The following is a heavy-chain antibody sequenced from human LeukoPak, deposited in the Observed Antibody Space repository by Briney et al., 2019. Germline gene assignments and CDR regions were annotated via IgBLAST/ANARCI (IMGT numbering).Heavy chain of an antibody. J-gene: IGHJ4*02. CDR2: IIPILGIA. CDR3: ASGSSWSVDY. V-gene: IGHV1-69*04. CDR1: GGTFSSYA. D-gene: IGHD6-13*01. Sequence: GASVKVSCKASGGTFSSYAISWVRQAPGQGLEWMGRIIPILGIANYAQKFQGRVTITADKSTSTAYMELSSLRSEDTAVYYCASGSSWSVDYWGQGTLVTVPS.